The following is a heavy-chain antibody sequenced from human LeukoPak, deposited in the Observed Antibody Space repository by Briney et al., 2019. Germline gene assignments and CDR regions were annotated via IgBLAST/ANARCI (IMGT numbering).Heavy chain of an antibody. V-gene: IGHV3-30*02. D-gene: IGHD3-22*01. CDR3: AKDGRYYDSSGYLA. Sequence: GGSLRLSCAASGFTFSFYGIHWVRQAPGKGLEWVAIIGYDGGNKHYADSVKGRFTISRDNSKNTLSLQMNSRRAEDTAVYYCAKDGRYYDSSGYLAWGQGTLVTVSS. CDR2: IGYDGGNK. CDR1: GFTFSFYG. J-gene: IGHJ5*02.